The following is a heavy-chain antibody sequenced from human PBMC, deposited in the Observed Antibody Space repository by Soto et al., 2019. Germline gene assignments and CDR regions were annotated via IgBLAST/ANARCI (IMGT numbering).Heavy chain of an antibody. V-gene: IGHV1-69*02. CDR1: GGTFSSYT. Sequence: QVQLVQSGAEVKKPGSSVKVSCKASGGTFSSYTISWVRQAPGQGLEWMGRIIPILGIANYAQKFQGRVTITADKSTSTAYMELSSLRSEDTAVYYCASKNIAARRTDAFDIWGQGTMVTVSS. D-gene: IGHD6-6*01. CDR2: IIPILGIA. J-gene: IGHJ3*02. CDR3: ASKNIAARRTDAFDI.